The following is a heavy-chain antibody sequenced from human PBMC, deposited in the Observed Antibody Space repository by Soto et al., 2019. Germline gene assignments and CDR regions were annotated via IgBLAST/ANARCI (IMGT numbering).Heavy chain of an antibody. Sequence: SETLSLTCAVYGGSFSGYYWSWIRQPPGKGLEWIGELNDSGGTNYNASLKSRVRTSADTSKNQFSLKLNFVTAADTAVYYCAIGRGGVQHWGQGNLVTVPQ. V-gene: IGHV4-34*01. CDR3: AIGRGGVQH. CDR1: GGSFSGYY. D-gene: IGHD3-10*01. J-gene: IGHJ1*01. CDR2: LNDSGGT.